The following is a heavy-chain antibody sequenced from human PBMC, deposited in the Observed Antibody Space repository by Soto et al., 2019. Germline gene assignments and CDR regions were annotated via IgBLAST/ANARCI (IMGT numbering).Heavy chain of an antibody. CDR2: IFHSGST. D-gene: IGHD1-26*01. Sequence: SETLSLTCAVSGGSISSSNWWSWVRQPPGKGLEWIGEIFHSGSTYYSPSLKGRVTISVDKSKKYFSLNLTSVTAADTAVYYCARVYSGSYSDSWGQGTLVTVSS. V-gene: IGHV4-4*02. CDR3: ARVYSGSYSDS. J-gene: IGHJ4*02. CDR1: GGSISSSNW.